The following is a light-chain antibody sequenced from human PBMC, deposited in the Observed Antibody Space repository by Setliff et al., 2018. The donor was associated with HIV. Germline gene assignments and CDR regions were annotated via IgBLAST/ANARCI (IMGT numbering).Light chain of an antibody. CDR2: EVS. CDR1: SSDVGSYNL. V-gene: IGLV2-23*02. Sequence: QSALPQPASVSGSPGQSITISCTGTSSDVGSYNLVSWYQQHPGKVPKLMIYEVSKRPSGVSNRFSGSKSDNTASLTISGLQAEDEADYYCCSYAGTSTHVVFGGGTKVTVL. CDR3: CSYAGTSTHVV. J-gene: IGLJ2*01.